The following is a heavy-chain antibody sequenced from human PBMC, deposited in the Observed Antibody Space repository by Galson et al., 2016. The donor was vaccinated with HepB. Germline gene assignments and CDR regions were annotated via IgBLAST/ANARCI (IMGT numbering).Heavy chain of an antibody. CDR1: GFSFSVYG. D-gene: IGHD2-15*01. V-gene: IGHV3-74*01. CDR3: ARDRGGRGPTTIDY. J-gene: IGHJ4*02. Sequence: SLRLSCAASGFSFSVYGMNWVRQAPGEGLVWVAQIDSAGTGTVYTDSVKGRFIASRDNARNTLSLRLTGLRAEDTAVYYCARDRGGRGPTTIDYWGQGTLVTVSS. CDR2: IDSAGTGT.